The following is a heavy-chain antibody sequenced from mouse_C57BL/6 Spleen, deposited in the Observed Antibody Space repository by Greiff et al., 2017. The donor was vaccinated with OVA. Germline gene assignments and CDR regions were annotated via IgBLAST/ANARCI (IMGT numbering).Heavy chain of an antibody. CDR2: IDPSDSYT. Sequence: QVQLQQPGAELVKPGASVKLSCKASGYTFTSYWMQWVKQRPGQGLEWIGEIDPSDSYTNYNQKFKGKATLTVDTSSSTAYMQHSGLASEDSAVYDCARGRDFDYWGKGTTLTVSS. J-gene: IGHJ2*01. CDR3: ARGRDFDY. V-gene: IGHV1-50*01. CDR1: GYTFTSYW.